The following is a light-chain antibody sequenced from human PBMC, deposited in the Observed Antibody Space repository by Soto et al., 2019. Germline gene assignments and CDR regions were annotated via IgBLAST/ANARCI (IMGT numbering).Light chain of an antibody. CDR3: CSYTTVSTFV. Sequence: QSALTQPASVSGSPGQSITISCTGTSNDVGVYDLVSWYQQHPGKAPKLMIYEATKRPSGVSNRFSASKSGNTASLTISGLQAEDEADYYCCSYTTVSTFVIGTGTKVTVL. J-gene: IGLJ1*01. CDR2: EAT. V-gene: IGLV2-23*01. CDR1: SNDVGVYDL.